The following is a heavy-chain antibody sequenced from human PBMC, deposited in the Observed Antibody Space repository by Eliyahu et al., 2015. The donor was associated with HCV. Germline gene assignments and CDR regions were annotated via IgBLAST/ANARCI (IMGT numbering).Heavy chain of an antibody. Sequence: QVQLQQWGAGLLKPSETLSLTCAVYGGSFSGYYWSWIRQPPGKGLEWIGEIDHSGTTNYNPSLKSRVTISVDTSKNQFSLMLTSVTAADTAVYYCSIQGAAGRTTEWFDPWGQGTQVTVSS. D-gene: IGHD6-13*01. V-gene: IGHV4-34*01. CDR1: GGSFSGYY. CDR3: SIQGAAGRTTEWFDP. J-gene: IGHJ5*02. CDR2: IDHSGTT.